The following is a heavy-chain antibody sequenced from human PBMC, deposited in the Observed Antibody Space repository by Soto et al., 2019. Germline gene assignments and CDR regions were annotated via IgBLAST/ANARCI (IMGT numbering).Heavy chain of an antibody. CDR3: ARVGKYSGYDQSY. CDR2: INSDGGST. V-gene: IGHV3-74*01. Sequence: GSLRLSCAASGFTFSSYWMHWVRQAPGKGLVWVSRINSDGGSTSYADSVKGRFTISRDNAKNTLYLQMNSLRAEDTAVYYCARVGKYSGYDQSYWGQGTLVTVSS. J-gene: IGHJ4*02. D-gene: IGHD5-12*01. CDR1: GFTFSSYW.